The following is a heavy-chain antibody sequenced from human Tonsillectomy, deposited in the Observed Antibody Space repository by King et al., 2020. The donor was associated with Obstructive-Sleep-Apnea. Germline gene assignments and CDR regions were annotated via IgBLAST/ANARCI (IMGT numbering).Heavy chain of an antibody. CDR1: GGSISSYY. V-gene: IGHV4-59*01. Sequence: VQLQESGPGLVKPSETLSLTCTVSGGSISSYYWSWIRQPPGKGLEWIGYIYYSGSTNSNPTLKSRFTISVDTSKNQFSLKLSSVTAADTAVYYCSTSSGYSYYFDYWGQGTLVTVSS. D-gene: IGHD3-22*01. CDR3: STSSGYSYYFDY. J-gene: IGHJ4*02. CDR2: IYYSGST.